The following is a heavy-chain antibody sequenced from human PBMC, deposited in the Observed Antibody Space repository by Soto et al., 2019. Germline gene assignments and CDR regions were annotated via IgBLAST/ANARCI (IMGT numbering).Heavy chain of an antibody. V-gene: IGHV1-69*13. CDR2: IIPIFGTA. J-gene: IGHJ6*02. CDR3: ARGLLSSGWYHYYYYGMDV. D-gene: IGHD6-19*01. Sequence: SVKVSCKASGYIFTNYAMHWVRQAPGQGLEWMGGIIPIFGTANYAQKFQGRVTITADESTSTAYMELSSLRSEDTAVYYCARGLLSSGWYHYYYYGMDVWGQGTTVTVSS. CDR1: GYIFTNYA.